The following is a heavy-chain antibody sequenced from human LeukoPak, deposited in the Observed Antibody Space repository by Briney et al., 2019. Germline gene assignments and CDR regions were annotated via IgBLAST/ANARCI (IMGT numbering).Heavy chain of an antibody. CDR1: GFTFSSHW. Sequence: GGSLRLSCAASGFTFSSHWMHWVRQAPGKGLEWVAVISYDGSNKYYADSVKGRFTISRDNSKNTLYLQMNSLRAEDTAVYYCAKDSDYWGQGTLVTVSS. J-gene: IGHJ4*02. V-gene: IGHV3-30*18. CDR3: AKDSDY. CDR2: ISYDGSNK.